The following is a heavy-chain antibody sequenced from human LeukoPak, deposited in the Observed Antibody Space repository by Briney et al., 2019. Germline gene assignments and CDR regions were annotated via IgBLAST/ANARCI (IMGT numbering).Heavy chain of an antibody. V-gene: IGHV3-23*01. J-gene: IGHJ4*02. Sequence: PGGSLRLSCAASGFTFSSYGMSWVRQGPGKGLEWASCISGSGGTTYYADSVKGRFTISIDNSKNTLYLQMNRLRAEDTDVYYYAKSGSGYHQFDYWGQGNRVPVSS. CDR2: ISGSGGTT. CDR3: AKSGSGYHQFDY. D-gene: IGHD3-3*01. CDR1: GFTFSSYG.